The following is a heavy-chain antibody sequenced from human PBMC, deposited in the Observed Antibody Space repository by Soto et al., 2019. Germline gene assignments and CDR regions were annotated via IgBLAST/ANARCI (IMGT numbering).Heavy chain of an antibody. CDR1: GGSFSGYY. CDR3: ARHYYGSGSQFNY. CDR2: INHSGST. D-gene: IGHD3-10*01. J-gene: IGHJ4*02. V-gene: IGHV4-34*01. Sequence: QVQLQQWGAGLLKPSETLSLTCAVYGGSFSGYYWSWIRQPPGKGLEWIGEINHSGSTNYKPSLKRRVTISVDTSKNKFSLKLSYVTAADTAVYYCARHYYGSGSQFNYWGQGTLVTVSS.